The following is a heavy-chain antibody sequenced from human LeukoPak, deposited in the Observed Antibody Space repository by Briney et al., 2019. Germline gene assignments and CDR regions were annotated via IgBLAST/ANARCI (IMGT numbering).Heavy chain of an antibody. CDR3: ARTYYDILTGYNPYFDY. J-gene: IGHJ4*02. CDR2: ITASSTAK. CDR1: GFTFNTYT. Sequence: PGGSLILSCAASGFTFNTYTMNWVRQAPGKGLEWVSSITASSTAKNTADTVKGRFTISRDNAKTFLYLHMNSLKAENPAVYYGARTYYDILTGYNPYFDYWGQGILVTVSS. D-gene: IGHD3-9*01. V-gene: IGHV3-21*01.